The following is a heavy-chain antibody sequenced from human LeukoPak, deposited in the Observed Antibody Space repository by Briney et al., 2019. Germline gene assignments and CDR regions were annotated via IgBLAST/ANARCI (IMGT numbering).Heavy chain of an antibody. CDR1: GFTFSSYA. CDR2: ISGSGGST. CDR3: ARDLGGYNWNDSWFDP. J-gene: IGHJ5*02. D-gene: IGHD1-1*01. V-gene: IGHV3-23*01. Sequence: GGSLRLSCAASGFTFSSYAMSWVRQAPGKGLEWVSAISGSGGSTYYADSVKGRFTISRDNAKNTLYLQMNSLRAEDTAVYYCARDLGGYNWNDSWFDPWGQGTLVTVSS.